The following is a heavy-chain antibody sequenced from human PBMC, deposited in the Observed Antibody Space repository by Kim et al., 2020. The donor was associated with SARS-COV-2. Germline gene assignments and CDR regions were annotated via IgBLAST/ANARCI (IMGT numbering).Heavy chain of an antibody. CDR1: GFTFDDYT. J-gene: IGHJ3*02. CDR3: AKDQGWSIAAADNAFDI. Sequence: GGSLRLSCAASGFTFDDYTMHWVRQAPGKGLEWVSLISWDGGSTYYADSVKGRFTISRDNSKNSLYLQMNSLRTEDTALYYCAKDQGWSIAAADNAFDIWGQGTMVTVSS. CDR2: ISWDGGST. D-gene: IGHD6-13*01. V-gene: IGHV3-43*01.